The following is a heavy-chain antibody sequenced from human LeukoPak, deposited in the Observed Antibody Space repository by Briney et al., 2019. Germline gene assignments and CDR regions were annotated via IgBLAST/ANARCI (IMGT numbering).Heavy chain of an antibody. J-gene: IGHJ3*02. D-gene: IGHD3-10*01. CDR3: AMRDRGYGLDI. V-gene: IGHV3-23*01. CDR1: GFSLRAYD. CDR2: INGGGDIM. Sequence: GGSLRLSCAASGFSLRAYDLIWVRQAPGKGLDWVSIINGGGDIMMYEDSVKGRFTISRDNSKNTFYLQMNSLRVEGTAVYYCAMRDRGYGLDIWGQGTMVTVSS.